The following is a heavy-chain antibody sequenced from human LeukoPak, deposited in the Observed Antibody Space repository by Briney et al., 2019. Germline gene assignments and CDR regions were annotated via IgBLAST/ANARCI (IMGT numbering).Heavy chain of an antibody. Sequence: ASVTVSCTASGYTFTSYGISWVRQAPGQGLEWMGWISAYNGNTNYAQKLQGRVTMTTDTSTSTAYMELRSLRSDDTAVYYCARDNSSGWPTDWGQGTLVTVSS. V-gene: IGHV1-18*01. CDR3: ARDNSSGWPTD. J-gene: IGHJ4*02. CDR1: GYTFTSYG. CDR2: ISAYNGNT. D-gene: IGHD6-19*01.